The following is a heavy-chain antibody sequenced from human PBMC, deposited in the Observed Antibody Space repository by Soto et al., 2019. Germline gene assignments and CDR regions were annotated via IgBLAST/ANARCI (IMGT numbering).Heavy chain of an antibody. Sequence: QVQLVQSGAEVKKPGSSVKVSCKASGGTFSSYAISWVRQAPGQGLEWMGGIIPFFGTANYAQKFQGRVTFPGADSTSTASRGRSSWRSGATALYYCAVLVPWGRGPLVPVPP. CDR1: GGTFSSYA. CDR2: IIPFFGTA. CDR3: AVLVP. J-gene: IGHJ5*02. V-gene: IGHV1-69*12.